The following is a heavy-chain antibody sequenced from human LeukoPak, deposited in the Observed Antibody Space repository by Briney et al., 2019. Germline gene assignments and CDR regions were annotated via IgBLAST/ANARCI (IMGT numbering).Heavy chain of an antibody. CDR1: GFTFSSYS. J-gene: IGHJ4*02. D-gene: IGHD6-19*01. CDR3: ARDYGDSSGWHEGY. V-gene: IGHV3-21*01. Sequence: GGSLRLSCAASGFTFSSYSMNWVRQAPGKGLEWVSSISSSSSYIYYADSVKGRFTISRDNAKNSLYLHMNSLRAEDTAVYYCARDYGDSSGWHEGYWGQGTLVTVSS. CDR2: ISSSSSYI.